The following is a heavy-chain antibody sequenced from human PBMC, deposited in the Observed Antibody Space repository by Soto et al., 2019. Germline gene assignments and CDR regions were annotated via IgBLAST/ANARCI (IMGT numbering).Heavy chain of an antibody. D-gene: IGHD3-10*01. V-gene: IGHV3-23*01. CDR2: IRDSGVST. CDR1: GFTFSSYA. Sequence: GGSLRLSCAASGFTFSSYAMTWVRQAPGKGLEWVSAIRDSGVSTYYADAVKGRFTISRDNSRKTLYLQMNSLRVEDTAVYYCAKAVIYSGSGSYYYWGQGTLVTVSS. CDR3: AKAVIYSGSGSYYY. J-gene: IGHJ4*02.